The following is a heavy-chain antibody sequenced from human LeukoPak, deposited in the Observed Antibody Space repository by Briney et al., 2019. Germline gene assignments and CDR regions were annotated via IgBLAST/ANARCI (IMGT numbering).Heavy chain of an antibody. CDR2: ISYDGSNK. CDR3: ARDETRQQWLVKLDH. Sequence: GGSLRLSCAASGFTFSSYAMHWVRQAPGKGLEWVAVISYDGSNKYYADSVKGRFTISRDNSKNTLYLQMNSLRAEDTAVYYCARDETRQQWLVKLDHWGQGTLVTVSS. J-gene: IGHJ4*02. D-gene: IGHD6-19*01. CDR1: GFTFSSYA. V-gene: IGHV3-30*04.